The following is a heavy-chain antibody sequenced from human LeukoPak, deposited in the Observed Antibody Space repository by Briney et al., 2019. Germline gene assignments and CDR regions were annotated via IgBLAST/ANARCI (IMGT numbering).Heavy chain of an antibody. J-gene: IGHJ4*02. D-gene: IGHD1-14*01. CDR1: GDSVSSNSVA. CDR2: TYYRSKWYN. Sequence: SQTLSLTCAISGDSVSSNSVAWNWIRQSPSRGLEWLGRTYYRSKWYNDYAVSVRGRMTINPDTSKNQFSLQLNSVTPEDTAVYYCARGYRQTLDYWGQGTLVTVSS. V-gene: IGHV6-1*01. CDR3: ARGYRQTLDY.